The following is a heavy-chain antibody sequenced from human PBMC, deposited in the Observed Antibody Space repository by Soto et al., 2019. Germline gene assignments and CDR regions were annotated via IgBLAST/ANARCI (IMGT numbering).Heavy chain of an antibody. V-gene: IGHV4-59*01. CDR3: ARHYCSGGSCYLDYYYYYMDV. Sequence: VAEGLIMGYGGSWIRQPPGKGLEWIGYIYYSGSTNYNPSLKSRVTISVDTSKNQFSLKVSSVTAADTAVYYCARHYCSGGSCYLDYYYYYMDVWGKGTTVTVSS. CDR2: IYYSGST. CDR1: EGLIMGYG. D-gene: IGHD2-15*01. J-gene: IGHJ6*03.